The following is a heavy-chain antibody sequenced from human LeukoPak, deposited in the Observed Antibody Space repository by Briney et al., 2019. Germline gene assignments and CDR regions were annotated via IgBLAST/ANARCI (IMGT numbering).Heavy chain of an antibody. J-gene: IGHJ4*02. CDR2: ISSSGSTI. D-gene: IGHD6-13*01. Sequence: GGSLRLSCAASGFTFSDYYMSWIRQAPGKGLEWVSYISSSGSTIYYADSVKGRFTISRDNTKNSLYLQMNSLRAEDTAVYLCAREFIGSWYWDSWGQGTLVTVSS. V-gene: IGHV3-11*04. CDR3: AREFIGSWYWDS. CDR1: GFTFSDYY.